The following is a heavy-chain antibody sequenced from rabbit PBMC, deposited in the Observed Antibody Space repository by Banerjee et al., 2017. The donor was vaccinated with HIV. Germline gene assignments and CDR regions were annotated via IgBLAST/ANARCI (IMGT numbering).Heavy chain of an antibody. V-gene: IGHV1S45*01. J-gene: IGHJ3*01. D-gene: IGHD1-1*01. Sequence: QEQLEESGGDLVKPEGSLALTCKASGFTISSSYYMCWVRPAPGKGLEWIGCIYAGSGCTWYASWAKCRFTISKTSSTTVTLQMTSLTAADTATYFCARSTSGYDIGDLWGQGTLVT. CDR3: ARSTSGYDIGDL. CDR1: GFTISSSYY. CDR2: IYAGSGCT.